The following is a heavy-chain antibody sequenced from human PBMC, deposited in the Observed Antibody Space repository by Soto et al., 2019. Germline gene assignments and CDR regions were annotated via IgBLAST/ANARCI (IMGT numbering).Heavy chain of an antibody. CDR3: ASGNLSFDFDS. D-gene: IGHD1-26*01. J-gene: IGHJ4*02. Sequence: QIQLVESGGDVVQPGKSLRLSCAASGFNFGFFGMHWVRQAPGKGLEWVAFISGDGINTQYADSVRGRFTLSRDYSRKTMFLQMDSLRDEVTALYCWASGNLSFDFDSWGLGTLVTVSS. V-gene: IGHV3-30*03. CDR2: ISGDGINT. CDR1: GFNFGFFG.